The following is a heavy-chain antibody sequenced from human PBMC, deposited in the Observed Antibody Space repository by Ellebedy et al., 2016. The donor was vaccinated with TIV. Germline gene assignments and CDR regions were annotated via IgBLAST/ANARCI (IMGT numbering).Heavy chain of an antibody. CDR1: GFTVSRNS. V-gene: IGHV3-66*01. J-gene: IGHJ4*02. CDR2: IYSGDGT. D-gene: IGHD3-16*01. CDR3: VKAWGD. Sequence: PGGSLRLSCAPSGFTVSRNSMSWVRQAPGKGLEWVSVIYSGDGTYYSDSVKDRFTISRDNSKNTLYLQIKSLKPEDTAVYYCVKAWGDWGQGTLVTVSS.